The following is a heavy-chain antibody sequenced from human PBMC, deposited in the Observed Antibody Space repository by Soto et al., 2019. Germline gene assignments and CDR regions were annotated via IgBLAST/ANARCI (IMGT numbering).Heavy chain of an antibody. CDR2: IDPSDSQT. V-gene: IGHV5-10-1*01. D-gene: IGHD3-22*01. CDR1: GYSFAGYW. Sequence: PGESLKLSCKGSGYSFAGYWITWVRQKPGKGLVWMGRIDPSDSQTYYSPSFRGHVTISVTKSITTVFLQWSSLRASDTAMYYCARQIYDSDTGPNFQYYFDSWGQGTPVTVSS. CDR3: ARQIYDSDTGPNFQYYFDS. J-gene: IGHJ4*02.